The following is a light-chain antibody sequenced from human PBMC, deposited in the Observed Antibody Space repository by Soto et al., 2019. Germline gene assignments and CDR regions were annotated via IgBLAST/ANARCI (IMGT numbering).Light chain of an antibody. J-gene: IGKJ4*01. CDR3: QQRSNWPRRALT. CDR1: QSVSSY. Sequence: EIVLTQSPATLSLSPGERATLSCRASQSVSSYLAWYQQKPGQAPRLLIYDASNRATGIPARFSGSGSGTDFNLTISSLEPEDFAVYYCQQRSNWPRRALTFGGGTKVEIK. V-gene: IGKV3-11*01. CDR2: DAS.